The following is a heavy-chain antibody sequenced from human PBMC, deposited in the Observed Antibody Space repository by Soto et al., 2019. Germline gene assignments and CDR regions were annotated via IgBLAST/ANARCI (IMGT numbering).Heavy chain of an antibody. V-gene: IGHV3-15*07. CDR3: AYYRDSSARPVEL. Sequence: EVQLVESGGGLVKPGGSLRLSCAASGFSFSNAWMKWVRQAPGKGLEWVGRIQSEANGGTTDHAAAVKGRVIISRDYSKNMLFLQMDSLLTEDSAVTDCAYYRDSSARPVELWGQGNLVTVSS. D-gene: IGHD3-22*01. CDR1: GFSFSNAW. CDR2: IQSEANGGTT. J-gene: IGHJ4*02.